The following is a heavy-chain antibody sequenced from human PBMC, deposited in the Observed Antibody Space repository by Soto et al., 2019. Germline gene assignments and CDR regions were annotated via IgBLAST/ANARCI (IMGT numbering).Heavy chain of an antibody. CDR3: ARGVTIFGVVIDWFDP. CDR2: INTNTGNP. D-gene: IGHD3-3*01. J-gene: IGHJ5*02. Sequence: ASVKVSCKASGYTFTSYAMNWVRQAPGQGLEWMGWINTNTGNPTYAQGFTGRFVFSLDTSVSTAYLQISSLKAEDTAVYYCARGVTIFGVVIDWFDPWGQGTLVTVSS. V-gene: IGHV7-4-1*02. CDR1: GYTFTSYA.